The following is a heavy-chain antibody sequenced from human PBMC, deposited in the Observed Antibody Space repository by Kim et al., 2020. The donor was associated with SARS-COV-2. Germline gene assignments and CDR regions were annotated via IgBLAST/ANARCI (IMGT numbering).Heavy chain of an antibody. D-gene: IGHD6-13*01. V-gene: IGHV3-21*01. CDR3: ARAAAGVTPFDY. Sequence: IYYADSVKGRFTISRDNAKNSLYLQMNSLRAEDTAVYYCARAAAGVTPFDYWGQGTLVTVSS. J-gene: IGHJ4*02. CDR2: I.